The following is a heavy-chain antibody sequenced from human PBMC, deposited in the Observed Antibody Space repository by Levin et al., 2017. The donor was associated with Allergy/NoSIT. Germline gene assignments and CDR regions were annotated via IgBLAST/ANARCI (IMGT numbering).Heavy chain of an antibody. V-gene: IGHV4-39*01. J-gene: IGHJ4*02. D-gene: IGHD3-10*01. CDR2: MYSTGSA. CDR3: ARQEGYFGDFFAY. Sequence: SETLSLTCTVSGGSIGGNNYYWGWIRQPPGKGLEWIGYMYSTGSAYYTPSLKSRVTISLDPSKNQFSLTLPSVTAADTATYFCARQEGYFGDFFAYWGRGTLVTVSS. CDR1: GGSIGGNNYY.